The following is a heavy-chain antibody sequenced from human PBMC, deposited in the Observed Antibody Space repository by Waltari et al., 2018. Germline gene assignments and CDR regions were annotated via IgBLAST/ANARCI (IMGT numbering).Heavy chain of an antibody. J-gene: IGHJ3*02. CDR1: GYTFTSYD. CDR2: MNPNRGKT. D-gene: IGHD2-15*01. Sequence: QVQLVQSGAEVKKPGASVKVSCKASGYTFTSYDINWVRPATGQGLEWLGWMNPNRGKTGYAQKFQGRGTMTRNTCISTAYMELSSLRAEDTAVYYCALRVVVSPDDAFDIWGQGTMVTVSS. V-gene: IGHV1-8*01. CDR3: ALRVVVSPDDAFDI.